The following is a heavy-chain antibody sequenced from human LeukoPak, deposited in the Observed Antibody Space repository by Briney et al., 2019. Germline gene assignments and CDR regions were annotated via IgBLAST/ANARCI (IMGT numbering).Heavy chain of an antibody. V-gene: IGHV4-39*01. Sequence: SETLSLTCTVSGVSIGSSGHYWGWIRQPPGKGLEWIASIYYDGSDFYNPSLRSRVTISVDTSKNQFSLKVTSVTAADTAVYYCARQSFYDFWTFDSWGQGTLVTVCS. CDR3: ARQSFYDFWTFDS. CDR1: GVSIGSSGHY. J-gene: IGHJ4*02. D-gene: IGHD3-3*01. CDR2: IYYDGSD.